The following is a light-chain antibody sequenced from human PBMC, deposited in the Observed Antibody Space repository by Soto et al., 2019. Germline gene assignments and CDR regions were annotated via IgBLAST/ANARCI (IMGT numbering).Light chain of an antibody. V-gene: IGLV1-44*01. CDR3: AAWDYSLNGYV. CDR2: SNN. CDR1: TSNIGSNT. Sequence: QSVLTQPPSASGTPGQRVTISCSGSTSNIGSNTVNWYQQLPGTAPKLLIYSNNQRPSGVPDRFSGSKSGTSASLAFSGLQSEDEADYYCAAWDYSLNGYVFGTGNKVTVL. J-gene: IGLJ1*01.